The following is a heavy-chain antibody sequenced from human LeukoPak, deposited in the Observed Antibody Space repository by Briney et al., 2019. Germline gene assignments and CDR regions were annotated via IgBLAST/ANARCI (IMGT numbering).Heavy chain of an antibody. CDR3: ARDPLNYYDSSGGGDYYGMDV. CDR2: INPNSGGT. J-gene: IGHJ6*02. D-gene: IGHD3-22*01. Sequence: ASVKVSCKASGYTFTGYYMHWVRQAPGQGLEWMGWINPNSGGTNYAQKFQGRVTMTRGTSISTAYMELSRLRSDDTAVYYCARDPLNYYDSSGGGDYYGMDVWGQGTTVTVSS. CDR1: GYTFTGYY. V-gene: IGHV1-2*02.